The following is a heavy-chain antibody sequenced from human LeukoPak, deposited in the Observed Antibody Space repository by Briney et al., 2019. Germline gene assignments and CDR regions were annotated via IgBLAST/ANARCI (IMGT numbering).Heavy chain of an antibody. Sequence: GGSLRLSCAASGFTFSSYGMHWVRQAPGKGLEWVAVISYDGSNKYYADSVKGRFTISRDNSKNTLYLQMNSLRAEDTAVCYCAKDSTYYYDSSGYYYEYYYYGMDVWGQGTTVTVSS. J-gene: IGHJ6*02. D-gene: IGHD3-22*01. V-gene: IGHV3-30*18. CDR2: ISYDGSNK. CDR3: AKDSTYYYDSSGYYYEYYYYGMDV. CDR1: GFTFSSYG.